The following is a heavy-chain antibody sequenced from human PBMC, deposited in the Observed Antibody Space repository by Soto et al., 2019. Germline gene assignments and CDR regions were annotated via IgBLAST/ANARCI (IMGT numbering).Heavy chain of an antibody. J-gene: IGHJ4*02. V-gene: IGHV1-18*01. CDR3: ARPFGSYGDYAWSLKY. CDR2: ISAYSGDT. D-gene: IGHD4-17*01. CDR1: GYTFTGYS. Sequence: QVQLVQPGAEVKKPGASVKVSCKASGYTFTGYSVGWVRQAPGQGLEWMGWISAYSGDTYYTQRFQDRLTMSTDASTSTAYMELRSLRSDDTAVYYCARPFGSYGDYAWSLKYWGQGTLVTVSS.